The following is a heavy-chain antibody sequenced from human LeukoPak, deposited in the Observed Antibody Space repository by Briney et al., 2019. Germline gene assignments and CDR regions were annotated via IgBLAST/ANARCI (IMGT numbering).Heavy chain of an antibody. CDR3: ARQASLLQDAFDI. CDR2: IYYSGST. D-gene: IGHD2-15*01. V-gene: IGHV4-39*01. Sequence: SVTLPLTCTVSGGSISSSSYYWGWIRQPPGKGLEWIGSIYYSGSTYYNPSLKSRVTISVDTSKNQFSLKLSSVTAADTAVYYCARQASLLQDAFDIWGQGTMVTVSS. J-gene: IGHJ3*02. CDR1: GGSISSSSYY.